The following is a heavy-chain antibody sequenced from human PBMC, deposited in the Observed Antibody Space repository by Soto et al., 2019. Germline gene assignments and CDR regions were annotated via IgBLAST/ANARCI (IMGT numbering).Heavy chain of an antibody. CDR2: ISYDGSKK. CDR3: ARDRGSTGWDT. V-gene: IGHV3-30*03. J-gene: IGHJ5*02. CDR1: LFTFSSYG. D-gene: IGHD6-19*01. Sequence: PLRLSWAASLFTFSSYGRHWVRQAPGKWLELVSVISYDGSKKYYADSVKGRFTISRDNSKNMVYLEMNSLRDEDTAIYYCARDRGSTGWDTWGQGTLVTVSS.